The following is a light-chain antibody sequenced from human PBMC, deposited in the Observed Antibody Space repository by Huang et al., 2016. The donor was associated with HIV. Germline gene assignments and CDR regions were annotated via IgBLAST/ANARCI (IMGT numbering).Light chain of an antibody. J-gene: IGKJ3*01. CDR3: QQSYSTPLT. CDR2: VVS. Sequence: DIQMTQSPSSLSASVGDRVTITCRASQRISNNLNWYQQKPGKAPNLLIYVVSSFQSGVPSRVSGSGSGTDFTLTISSLQPEDFATYYCQQSYSTPLTFGPGTKVDIK. V-gene: IGKV1-39*01. CDR1: QRISNN.